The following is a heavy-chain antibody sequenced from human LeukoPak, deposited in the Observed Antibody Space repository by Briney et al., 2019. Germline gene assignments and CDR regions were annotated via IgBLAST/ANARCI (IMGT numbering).Heavy chain of an antibody. Sequence: GGSLRLSCAASGFTFSNYAMTWVRQAPGKGLEWVSVIIASGSSTYYADSVKGRFTISRDNSKNTLYLQMNSLRAEDTAIYYCAKDQAWLRFDYWGQGTLVTVSS. J-gene: IGHJ4*02. CDR3: AKDQAWLRFDY. CDR2: IIASGSST. D-gene: IGHD5-12*01. CDR1: GFTFSNYA. V-gene: IGHV3-23*01.